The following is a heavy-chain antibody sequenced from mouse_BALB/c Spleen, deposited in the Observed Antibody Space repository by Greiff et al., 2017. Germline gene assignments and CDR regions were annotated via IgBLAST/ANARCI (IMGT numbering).Heavy chain of an antibody. CDR2: VNPNNGGT. CDR1: GYTFTDYY. CDR3: ASPDYYGSSPWFAY. D-gene: IGHD1-1*01. V-gene: IGHV1-26*01. Sequence: VQLKESGPELVKPGASVKISCKASGYTFTDYYMNWVKQSHGKSLEWIGLVNPNNGGTSYNQKFKGKATLTVDKSSSTAYMELRSLTSEDSAVYYCASPDYYGSSPWFAYWGQGTLVTVSA. J-gene: IGHJ3*01.